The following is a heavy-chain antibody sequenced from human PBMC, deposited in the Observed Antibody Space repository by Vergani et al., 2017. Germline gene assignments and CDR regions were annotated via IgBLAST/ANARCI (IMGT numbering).Heavy chain of an antibody. CDR3: TRSITRAFDI. CDR2: IYTSGST. J-gene: IGHJ3*02. CDR1: GGSISSGSYY. D-gene: IGHD1-20*01. Sequence: QVQLQESGPGLVKPSQTLSLTCTVSGGSISSGSYYWSWIRQPAGKGREWIGRIYTSGSTNYNPSLKSRGTISVDTSKNQFSLKLSSVTAADTAVYYCTRSITRAFDIGGQGRMVTVSS. V-gene: IGHV4-61*02.